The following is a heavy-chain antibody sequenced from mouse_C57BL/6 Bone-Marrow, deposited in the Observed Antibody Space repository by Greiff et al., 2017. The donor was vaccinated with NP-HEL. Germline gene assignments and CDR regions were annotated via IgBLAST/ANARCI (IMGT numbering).Heavy chain of an antibody. D-gene: IGHD1-1*01. V-gene: IGHV1-62-2*01. CDR3: ARHEVHYYGSSYGYYFDY. J-gene: IGHJ2*01. CDR2: FYPGSGSI. CDR1: GYTFTEYT. Sequence: VKLQESGAELVKPGASVKLSCKASGYTFTEYTIHWVKQRSGQGLEWIGWFYPGSGSIKYNEKFKDKATLTADKSSSTVYMELSRLTSEDSAVYFCARHEVHYYGSSYGYYFDYWGQGTTLTVSS.